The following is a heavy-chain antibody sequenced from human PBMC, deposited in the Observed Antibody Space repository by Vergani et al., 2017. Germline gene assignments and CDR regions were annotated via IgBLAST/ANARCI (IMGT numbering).Heavy chain of an antibody. J-gene: IGHJ4*02. CDR1: GFTFDDYA. V-gene: IGHV3-43D*03. Sequence: EVQLVESGGVVVQPGGSLRLSCAASGFTFDDYAMHWVRQAPGKGLEWVSLISWDGGSTYYADSVKGRFTISRDNSKNSLYLQMNSLRAEDTALYYCATGAGYCSGGSGNGVVGYWGQGTLVTVSS. CDR2: ISWDGGST. D-gene: IGHD2-15*01. CDR3: ATGAGYCSGGSGNGVVGY.